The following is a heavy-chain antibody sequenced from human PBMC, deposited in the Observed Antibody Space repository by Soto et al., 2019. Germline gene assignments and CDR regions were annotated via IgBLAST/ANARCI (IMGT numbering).Heavy chain of an antibody. J-gene: IGHJ6*02. V-gene: IGHV1-69*12. CDR2: IIPIFGTT. D-gene: IGHD3-16*01. Sequence: QVQLVQSGAEVKRPGSSVKVSCKASGGTFSSYALSWVRQAPGQGLEWMGGIIPIFGTTNYAQKFQGRVTMPAAGSTRTAYMELSGLRSEDTAVYYCASVYGGGSYFYYGLEVWGQGTTVTVSS. CDR1: GGTFSSYA. CDR3: ASVYGGGSYFYYGLEV.